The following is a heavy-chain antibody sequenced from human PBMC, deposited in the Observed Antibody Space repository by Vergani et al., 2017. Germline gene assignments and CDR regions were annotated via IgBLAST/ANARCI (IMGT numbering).Heavy chain of an antibody. Sequence: QVQLVESGGGVVQPGRSLRLSCAASGFTFSSYAMYWVRQAPGKGLEWVAVISYDGSIKYYADSVKGRFTISRDNSKNTLYLQMNSQRAEDTAVYYCARDQGGDDFGYYYYMDVWGKGTTVTVSS. CDR3: ARDQGGDDFGYYYYMDV. D-gene: IGHD3-3*01. J-gene: IGHJ6*03. CDR1: GFTFSSYA. V-gene: IGHV3-30*04. CDR2: ISYDGSIK.